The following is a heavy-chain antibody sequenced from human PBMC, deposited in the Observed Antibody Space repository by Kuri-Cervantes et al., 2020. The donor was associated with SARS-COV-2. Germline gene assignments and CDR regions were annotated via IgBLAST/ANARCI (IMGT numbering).Heavy chain of an antibody. J-gene: IGHJ4*02. CDR1: GGSISSSSYY. CDR2: IYYSGST. D-gene: IGHD3-22*01. V-gene: IGHV4-39*02. CDR3: ARDYYDSSYFDY. Sequence: SETLSLTCTVSGGSISSSSYYWGWIRQPPGKGLEWIGSIYYSGSTYYNPSLKSRVTISVDTSKNQFSLKLSSVTAADTAVYYYARDYYDSSYFDYWGQGTLVTVSS.